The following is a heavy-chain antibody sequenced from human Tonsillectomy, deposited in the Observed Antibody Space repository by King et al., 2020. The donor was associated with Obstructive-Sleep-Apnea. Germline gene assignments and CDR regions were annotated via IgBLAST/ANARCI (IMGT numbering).Heavy chain of an antibody. D-gene: IGHD6-19*01. Sequence: VQLVESGGGLVQPGGSLILSCAAFGFTFSSYAMIWVRQAPGKGLEGVSAVRGSGANTYYADSVKGRFTISRDNSKHTLFLQVNNLRAEDTAVYYCAKESGYSSGWYGFDCWGQGTLVTVSS. CDR3: AKESGYSSGWYGFDC. CDR1: GFTFSSYA. V-gene: IGHV3-23*04. J-gene: IGHJ4*02. CDR2: VRGSGANT.